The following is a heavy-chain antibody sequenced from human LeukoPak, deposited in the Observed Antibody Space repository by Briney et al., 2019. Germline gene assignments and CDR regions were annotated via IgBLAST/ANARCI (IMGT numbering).Heavy chain of an antibody. Sequence: GGSLRHSRAASGFTVSGTYMSWVRQAAGKGWEWVSTIYDAGSTSYADSVKGRFTISRDNSKNTLFLQMNSLRADDTAVYYCAGATKWLAHDFWGQRTPFTVSS. D-gene: IGHD6-19*01. J-gene: IGHJ4*02. CDR3: AGATKWLAHDF. CDR1: GFTVSGTY. V-gene: IGHV3-53*01. CDR2: IYDAGST.